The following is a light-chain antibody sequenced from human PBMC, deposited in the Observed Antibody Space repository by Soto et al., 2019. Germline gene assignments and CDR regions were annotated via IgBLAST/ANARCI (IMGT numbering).Light chain of an antibody. CDR3: QAWDSSTRVV. V-gene: IGLV3-1*01. CDR1: KVGDKY. Sequence: SYELTQPPSVSVSPGQTASITCSGDKVGDKYACWYQQKPGQSPVLVIYQDSKRPSGIPERFSGSNSGNTATLTISGTPAMDEADYYCQAWDSSTRVVFGGGTKLTVL. J-gene: IGLJ2*01. CDR2: QDS.